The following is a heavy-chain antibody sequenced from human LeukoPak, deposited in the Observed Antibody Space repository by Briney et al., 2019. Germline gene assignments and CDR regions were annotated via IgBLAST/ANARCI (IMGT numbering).Heavy chain of an antibody. CDR3: ARWAYSSSWPNAFDI. J-gene: IGHJ3*02. V-gene: IGHV4-61*05. Sequence: SSETLSLTCSVSGGSISSNSFYWGWIRQPPGKGLEWIGYIYYSGSTNYNPSLKSRVTISVDTSKNQFSLKMSSVTAADTAVYYCARWAYSSSWPNAFDIWGQGTMVTVSS. D-gene: IGHD6-13*01. CDR1: GGSISSNSFY. CDR2: IYYSGST.